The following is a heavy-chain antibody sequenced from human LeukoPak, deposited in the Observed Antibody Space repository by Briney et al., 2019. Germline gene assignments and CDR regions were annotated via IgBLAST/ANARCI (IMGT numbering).Heavy chain of an antibody. V-gene: IGHV3-48*01. Sequence: GGPLKLSCEASGFTFSSYSMNWVRQAPGKGLEWVSYISSSSSTIYYADSVKGRFTISRDNAKNSLYLQMNSLRAEGTAVYYCARDLGNYDILTGYYIGLYFDYWGQGTLVTVSS. CDR3: ARDLGNYDILTGYYIGLYFDY. CDR1: GFTFSSYS. CDR2: ISSSSSTI. D-gene: IGHD3-9*01. J-gene: IGHJ4*02.